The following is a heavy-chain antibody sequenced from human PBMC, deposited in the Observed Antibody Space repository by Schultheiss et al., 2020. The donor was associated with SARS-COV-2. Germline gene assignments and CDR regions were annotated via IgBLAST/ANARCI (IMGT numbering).Heavy chain of an antibody. V-gene: IGHV1-69*06. CDR3: ARRFPYCGGDCYSVGDYYYGMDV. J-gene: IGHJ6*02. D-gene: IGHD2-21*02. CDR2: IIPIFGTA. Sequence: SVKVSCKASGCTFSSYAISWVRQAPGQGLEWMGGIIPIFGTANYAQKFQGRVTITADKSTSTAYMELSSLRSEDTAVYYCARRFPYCGGDCYSVGDYYYGMDVWGQGTTVTVSS. CDR1: GCTFSSYA.